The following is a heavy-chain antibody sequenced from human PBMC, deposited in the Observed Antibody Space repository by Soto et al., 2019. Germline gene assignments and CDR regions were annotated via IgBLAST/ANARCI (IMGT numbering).Heavy chain of an antibody. CDR3: AIMGYYDFWSSSNPPDY. D-gene: IGHD3-3*01. Sequence: ASVKVSCKASGYTFTSYGISWVRQAPGQGLEWMGWISAYNGNTNYAQKLQGRVTMTTDTSTSTAYMELRSLRSDDTAVYYCAIMGYYDFWSSSNPPDYWGQGTLVTVSS. V-gene: IGHV1-18*01. CDR1: GYTFTSYG. J-gene: IGHJ4*02. CDR2: ISAYNGNT.